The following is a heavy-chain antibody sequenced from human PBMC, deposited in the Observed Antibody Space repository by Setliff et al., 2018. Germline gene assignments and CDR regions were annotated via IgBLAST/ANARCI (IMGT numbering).Heavy chain of an antibody. CDR3: ARTCSGSGCYAGLGS. J-gene: IGHJ5*02. CDR2: IWDDGGNK. V-gene: IGHV3-33*08. CDR1: GFTFSTYR. Sequence: HPGGSLRLSCAASGFTFSTYRMHWVRQAPGKGLEWVAVIWDDGGNKYHADSVKGRFTISRDNSKNTLYLQMNSLRPEDTAVYYCARTCSGSGCYAGLGSWGQGTPVTVSS. D-gene: IGHD2-15*01.